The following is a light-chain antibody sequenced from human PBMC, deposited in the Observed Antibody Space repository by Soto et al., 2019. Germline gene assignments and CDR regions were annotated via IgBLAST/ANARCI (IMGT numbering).Light chain of an antibody. J-gene: IGKJ1*01. CDR1: QSVSSN. V-gene: IGKV3-15*01. CDR2: GAS. CDR3: QQYNNWPQT. Sequence: EIVMAQSPATLSVSPGERATLSCRASQSVSSNLAWYQQKPGQAPRLLIYGASNRATGIPARFSGSGSGTEFTPTISSLQSEDFAVDYCQQYNNWPQTFGQGTKVDIK.